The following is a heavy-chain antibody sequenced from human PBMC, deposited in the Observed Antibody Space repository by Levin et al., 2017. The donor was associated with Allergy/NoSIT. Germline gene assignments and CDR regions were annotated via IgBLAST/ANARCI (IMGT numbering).Heavy chain of an antibody. V-gene: IGHV3-23*01. CDR2: ISGSGGST. CDR3: AAGRIMITFGGVIDMDY. D-gene: IGHD3-16*02. J-gene: IGHJ4*02. Sequence: GGSLRLSCAASGFTFSSYAMSWVRQAPGKGLEWVSAISGSGGSTYYADSVKGRFTISRDNSKNTLYLQMNSLRAEDTAVYYCAAGRIMITFGGVIDMDYWGQGTLVTVSS. CDR1: GFTFSSYA.